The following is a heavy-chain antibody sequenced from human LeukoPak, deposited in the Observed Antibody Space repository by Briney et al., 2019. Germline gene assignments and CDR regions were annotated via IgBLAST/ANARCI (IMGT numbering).Heavy chain of an antibody. V-gene: IGHV4-59*12. D-gene: IGHD1-26*01. CDR3: ARELLGGSYPLDY. CDR1: GGSISSYY. Sequence: SETLSLTCTVSGGSISSYYWSWIRQPPGKGLEWIGYIYHSGSTNYNPSLKSRVTISVDTSKNQFSLKLSSVTAADTAVYYCARELLGGSYPLDYWGQGTLVTVSS. J-gene: IGHJ4*02. CDR2: IYHSGST.